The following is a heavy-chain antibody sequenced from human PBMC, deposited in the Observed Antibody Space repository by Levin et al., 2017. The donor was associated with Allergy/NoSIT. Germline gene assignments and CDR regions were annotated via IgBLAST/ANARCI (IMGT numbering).Heavy chain of an antibody. D-gene: IGHD6-19*01. Sequence: ETLSLTCAASGFTFNNYAMSWVRQAPGKGLEWVSAIINSGVGTYYADSVKGRFTISRDNSKNTMYLQMNSLRAEDTAVYFCAKDAIRGSDQPYYFDYWSQGTLVTASS. CDR2: IINSGVGT. V-gene: IGHV3-23*01. J-gene: IGHJ4*02. CDR3: AKDAIRGSDQPYYFDY. CDR1: GFTFNNYA.